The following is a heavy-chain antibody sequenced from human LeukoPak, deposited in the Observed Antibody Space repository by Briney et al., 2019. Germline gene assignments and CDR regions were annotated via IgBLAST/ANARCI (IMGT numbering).Heavy chain of an antibody. V-gene: IGHV3-74*01. J-gene: IGHJ4*02. D-gene: IGHD6-13*01. CDR3: ARAVATVTGYYFDY. CDR2: IGDHGSGT. Sequence: GGSLRRSCAASGFTFGSHWMHWVRQAPGKGLVWVSRIGDHGSGTGYADSVKGRFTISRDNAKNTLNLQMNSLRAEDTAVYYCARAVATVTGYYFDYWGQGILVTVSS. CDR1: GFTFGSHW.